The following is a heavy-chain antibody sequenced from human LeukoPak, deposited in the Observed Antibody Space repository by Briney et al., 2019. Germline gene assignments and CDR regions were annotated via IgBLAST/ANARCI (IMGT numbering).Heavy chain of an antibody. D-gene: IGHD3-22*01. V-gene: IGHV1-18*01. CDR3: ASRSYYDSSGYPGSDWYFDL. CDR2: FSAYNGNT. CDR1: GYTFTSYG. J-gene: IGHJ2*01. Sequence: ASVKVSCEASGYTFTSYGISWVRQAPGQGLEWMGWFSAYNGNTNCAQKLQGRVTMTTDTSTSTAYMELRSLRSDDTAVYYCASRSYYDSSGYPGSDWYFDLWGRGTLVTVSS.